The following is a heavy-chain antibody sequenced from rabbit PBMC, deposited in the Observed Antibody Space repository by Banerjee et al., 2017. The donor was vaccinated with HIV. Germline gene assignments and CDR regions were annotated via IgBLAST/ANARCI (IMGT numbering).Heavy chain of an antibody. V-gene: IGHV1S45*01. CDR2: INTSSGST. J-gene: IGHJ4*01. CDR3: ARDLAGAIGWNFKL. CDR1: GFDFSIYG. D-gene: IGHD4-1*01. Sequence: QEQVVESGGGLVQPGGSLKLSCKASGFDFSIYGVSWVRQAPGKGLEWIACINTSSGSTVYATWAKGRFTISKTSSTTVPLQMTSLTAADTATYFCARDLAGAIGWNFKLWGPGTLVTVS.